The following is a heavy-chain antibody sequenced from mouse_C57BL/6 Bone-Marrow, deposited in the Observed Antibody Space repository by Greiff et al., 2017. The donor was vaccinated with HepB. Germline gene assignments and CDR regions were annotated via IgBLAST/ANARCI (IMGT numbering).Heavy chain of an antibody. CDR1: GFNIKNTY. CDR2: IDPANGNT. D-gene: IGHD1-1*01. CDR3: ARSFITTVAYFDY. J-gene: IGHJ2*01. Sequence: VQLQQSVAELVRPGASVKLSCTASGFNIKNTYMYWVKQRPEQGLEWIGRIDPANGNTKYAPKFQGKATITADTPSNTAYLQLSSLTSEDTDIYYCARSFITTVAYFDYWGQGTTLTVSS. V-gene: IGHV14-3*01.